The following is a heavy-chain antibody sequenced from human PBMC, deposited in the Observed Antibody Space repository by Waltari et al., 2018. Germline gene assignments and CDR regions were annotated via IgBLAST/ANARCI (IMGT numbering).Heavy chain of an antibody. Sequence: EVQLLESGGGLVQPGGSLRLSCAASGFTFSSYAMSWVRQAPGKGLEWVSAISGSGCRTYYADSVKGRFTISRDNSKNTLYLQMNSLRAEDTAVYYCAKGTTVTTSGTHSGMDVWGQGTTVTVSS. J-gene: IGHJ6*02. V-gene: IGHV3-23*01. D-gene: IGHD4-17*01. CDR1: GFTFSSYA. CDR2: ISGSGCRT. CDR3: AKGTTVTTSGTHSGMDV.